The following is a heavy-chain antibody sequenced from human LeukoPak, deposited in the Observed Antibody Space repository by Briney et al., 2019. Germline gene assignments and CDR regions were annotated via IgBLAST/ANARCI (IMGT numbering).Heavy chain of an antibody. D-gene: IGHD4-17*01. CDR3: ARSGRLRYYYYYMDV. CDR1: GYTFTSYG. CDR2: ISAYNGNT. Sequence: ASVKVSCKASGYTFTSYGISWVRQAPGQGLEWMGWISAYNGNTNYAQKLQGRVTMTTDTSTSTAYMELRSLRSDDTAVYYCARSGRLRYYYYYMDVWGKGTTVTVSS. V-gene: IGHV1-18*01. J-gene: IGHJ6*03.